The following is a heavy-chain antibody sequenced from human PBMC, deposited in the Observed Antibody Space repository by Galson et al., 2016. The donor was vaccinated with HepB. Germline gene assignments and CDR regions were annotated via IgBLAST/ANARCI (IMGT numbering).Heavy chain of an antibody. CDR3: GKHGGFDY. CDR2: ITGSGTTT. J-gene: IGHJ4*02. V-gene: IGHV3-23*01. D-gene: IGHD3-16*01. CDR1: GFSFSTSG. Sequence: SLRLSCAASGFSFSTSGMSWVRQTPGRGLEWVSGITGSGTTTHYADSVKGRFPISRDNSKNMLYLYMNSLRAGDTAVYYCGKHGGFDYWGQGALVTVSS.